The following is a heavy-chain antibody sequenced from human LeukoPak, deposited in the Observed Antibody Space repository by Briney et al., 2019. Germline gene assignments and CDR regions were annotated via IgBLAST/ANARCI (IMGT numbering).Heavy chain of an antibody. CDR3: AKDHPFDYYYATSGYFLY. CDR2: ISGGGTRT. CDR1: EFTFSNYA. D-gene: IGHD3-22*01. V-gene: IGHV3-23*01. J-gene: IGHJ4*02. Sequence: GGSLRLSCAASEFTFSNYAIHWVRQTPGKGLEWLSPISGGGTRTYYADSVKGRFTISRDNSKNTVYLQMNSLRADDTAVYYCAKDHPFDYYYATSGYFLYWGQGTLVTVSS.